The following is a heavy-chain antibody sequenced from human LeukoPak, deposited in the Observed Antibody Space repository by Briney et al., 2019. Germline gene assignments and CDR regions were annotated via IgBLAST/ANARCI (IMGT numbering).Heavy chain of an antibody. V-gene: IGHV4-34*01. CDR3: ARGRGLLRFGERWFDP. D-gene: IGHD3-10*01. CDR1: GGSFSGYY. J-gene: IGHJ5*02. CDR2: INHSGST. Sequence: SETLSLTCAVYGGSFSGYYWSWIRQPPGKGLEWIGEINHSGSTNYNPPLKSRVTISVDTSKNQFSLKLSSVTAADTAVYYCARGRGLLRFGERWFDPWGQGTLVTVSS.